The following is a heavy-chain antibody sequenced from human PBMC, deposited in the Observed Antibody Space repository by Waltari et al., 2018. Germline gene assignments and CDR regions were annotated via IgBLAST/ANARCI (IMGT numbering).Heavy chain of an antibody. D-gene: IGHD3-10*01. CDR3: ARDYGSGSYYRNFDL. Sequence: QVQLQQWGAGLLKPSETLSLTCAVYGGSFSGYYWSWIRQPPGKGLEWIGEINHSGSTNYNPSLKSRVTISVDTSKNQFSLKLSSVTAADTAVYYCARDYGSGSYYRNFDLWGRGTLVTVSS. CDR2: INHSGST. CDR1: GGSFSGYY. J-gene: IGHJ2*01. V-gene: IGHV4-34*01.